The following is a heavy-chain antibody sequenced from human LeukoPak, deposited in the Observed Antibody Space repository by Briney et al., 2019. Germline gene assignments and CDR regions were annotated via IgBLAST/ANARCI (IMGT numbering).Heavy chain of an antibody. CDR2: IYTSGST. D-gene: IGHD3-22*01. CDR1: GGSISSYY. J-gene: IGHJ4*02. V-gene: IGHV4-4*07. CDR3: ASHYYDSSGYYNCFDY. Sequence: SSETLSLTCTVSGGSISSYYWSWIRQPAGKGLEWIGRIYTSGSTNYNPSLKSRVTMSVDTSKNQFSLKLSSVTAADTAVYYCASHYYDSSGYYNCFDYWGQGTLVTVSS.